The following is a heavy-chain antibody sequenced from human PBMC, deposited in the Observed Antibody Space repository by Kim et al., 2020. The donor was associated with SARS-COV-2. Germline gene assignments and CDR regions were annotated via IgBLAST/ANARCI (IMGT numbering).Heavy chain of an antibody. CDR3: ARGLTMIVGPLSH. Sequence: YAQKRQGRVTMTTDTSTSTAYMELRSLRSDDTAVYYCARGLTMIVGPLSHWGQGTLVTVSS. V-gene: IGHV1-18*01. D-gene: IGHD3-22*01. J-gene: IGHJ4*02.